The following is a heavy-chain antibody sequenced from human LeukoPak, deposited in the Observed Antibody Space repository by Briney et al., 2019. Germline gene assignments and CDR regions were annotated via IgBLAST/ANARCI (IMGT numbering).Heavy chain of an antibody. Sequence: TGGSLRLSCAASGFTFSTYAMSWVRQAPGKGLEWVSAISGSGGSTYYADSVKGRFTISRDNSKNSLYLQMNSLRAEDTAVYYCARDRYPRLIYDSSGYFDYWGQGTLVTVSS. J-gene: IGHJ4*02. CDR1: GFTFSTYA. CDR3: ARDRYPRLIYDSSGYFDY. CDR2: ISGSGGST. D-gene: IGHD3-22*01. V-gene: IGHV3-23*01.